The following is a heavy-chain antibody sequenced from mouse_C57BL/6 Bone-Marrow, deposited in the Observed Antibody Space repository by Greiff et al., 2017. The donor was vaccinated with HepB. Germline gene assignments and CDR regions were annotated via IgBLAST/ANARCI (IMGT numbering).Heavy chain of an antibody. V-gene: IGHV5-6*02. CDR3: ARHHSSGYPLDY. D-gene: IGHD3-2*02. CDR1: GFTFSSYG. CDR2: ISSGGSYT. Sequence: DVKLVESEGDLVKPGGSLKLSCAASGFTFSSYGMSWVRQTPDKRLEWVATISSGGSYTYYPDSVKGRFTISRDNAKNTLYLQMSSLKSEDTAMYYCARHHSSGYPLDYWGQGTTLTVSS. J-gene: IGHJ2*01.